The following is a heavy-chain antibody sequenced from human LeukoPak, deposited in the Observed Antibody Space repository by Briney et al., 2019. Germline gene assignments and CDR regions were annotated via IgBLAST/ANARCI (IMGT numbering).Heavy chain of an antibody. CDR2: IYYSGST. CDR3: ARDYRHGSGPSPGDYYYYYMDV. V-gene: IGHV4-59*01. Sequence: SETLSLTCTVSGGSISSYHWSWIRQPTGKGLEWIGYIYYSGSTNYNPSLKSRVTISVDTSKNQFSLKLSSVTAADTAVYYCARDYRHGSGPSPGDYYYYYMDVWGKGTTVTVSS. J-gene: IGHJ6*03. D-gene: IGHD3-10*01. CDR1: GGSISSYH.